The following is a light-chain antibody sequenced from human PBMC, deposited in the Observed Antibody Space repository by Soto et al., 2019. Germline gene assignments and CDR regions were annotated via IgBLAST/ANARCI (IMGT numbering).Light chain of an antibody. CDR2: TTS. Sequence: QLTQSPSSLSASVGDRVTITFRASQSISTNLNWYQQKSGRVPKLLIHTTSKLQSAVPSRISGSGSGTEFTLTISSLQPEDFATYFGQQSYSTSWTFGQGTKVEVK. CDR3: QQSYSTSWT. V-gene: IGKV1-39*01. CDR1: QSISTN. J-gene: IGKJ1*01.